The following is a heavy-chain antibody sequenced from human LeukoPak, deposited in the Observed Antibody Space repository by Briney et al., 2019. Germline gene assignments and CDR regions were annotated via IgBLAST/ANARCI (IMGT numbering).Heavy chain of an antibody. CDR3: VKSKE. CDR2: IKPDGSAG. D-gene: IGHD5/OR15-5a*01. CDR1: GFTFSSNW. J-gene: IGHJ4*02. Sequence: GGSLRLSCAASGFTFSSNWMSRVRQDPGKGLEWVANIKPDGSAGYYVDSVKGRFTISRDNANNSLYLEMNSLRAEDTAVYFCVKSKEWGQGTLVTVSS. V-gene: IGHV3-7*01.